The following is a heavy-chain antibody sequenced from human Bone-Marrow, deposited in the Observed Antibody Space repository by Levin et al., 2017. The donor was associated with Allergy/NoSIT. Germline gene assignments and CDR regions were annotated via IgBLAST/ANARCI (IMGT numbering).Heavy chain of an antibody. CDR2: ISGSGGST. Sequence: PGGSLRLSCAASAFTFSRFAMTWVRQAPGKGLEWVSTISGSGGSTYYADSVKGRFTMSRDNSKNTLYLQMNSLRAEDTAEYYCAKGLGASLIYGMDVWGQGTTVTVSS. CDR3: AKGLGASLIYGMDV. CDR1: AFTFSRFA. D-gene: IGHD1-26*01. J-gene: IGHJ6*02. V-gene: IGHV3-23*01.